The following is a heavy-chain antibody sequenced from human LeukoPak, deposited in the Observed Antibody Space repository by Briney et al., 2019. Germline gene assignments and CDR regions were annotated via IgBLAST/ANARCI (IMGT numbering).Heavy chain of an antibody. D-gene: IGHD1-20*01. V-gene: IGHV3-7*05. CDR2: IKQDGSQK. J-gene: IGHJ4*02. CDR1: GITVSNNY. Sequence: GGSLRLSCAASGITVSNNYFSWVRQAPGKGLEWVANIKQDGSQKYYVDSVKGRFTISRDNAKNSLYLQMDSLRAEDSAVYYCASSNWNYYNYWGQGTLVTVSS. CDR3: ASSNWNYYNY.